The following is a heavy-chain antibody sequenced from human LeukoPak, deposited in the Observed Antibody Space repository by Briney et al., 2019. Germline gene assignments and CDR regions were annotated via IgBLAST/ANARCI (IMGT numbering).Heavy chain of an antibody. CDR2: MNPNSGNT. Sequence: ASVKVSCKASGYTFTGCDINGVRQATGQGLEWMGWMNPNSGNTGYAQKFQGRVTITGNTSISTAYMELSSLRSEDTAVYYCARGFVVVPAAIFEDDAFDIWGQGTMVTVSS. CDR3: ARGFVVVPAAIFEDDAFDI. CDR1: GYTFTGCD. J-gene: IGHJ3*02. V-gene: IGHV1-8*03. D-gene: IGHD2-2*01.